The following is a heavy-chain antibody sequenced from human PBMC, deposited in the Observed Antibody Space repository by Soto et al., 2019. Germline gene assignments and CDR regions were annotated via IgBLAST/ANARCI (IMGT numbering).Heavy chain of an antibody. J-gene: IGHJ4*02. D-gene: IGHD2-21*02. CDR1: GASIRSYY. CDR2: IYYSGST. Sequence: SETLSLTCTVSGASIRSYYWSWIRQPPGQGLEWIGYIYYSGSTNYNPSLKSRVTISVDTSKNQFSLKLSSVTAADTAVYYCARQVAYCGGDCYLTYDYWGQGTLVTVS. CDR3: ARQVAYCGGDCYLTYDY. V-gene: IGHV4-59*08.